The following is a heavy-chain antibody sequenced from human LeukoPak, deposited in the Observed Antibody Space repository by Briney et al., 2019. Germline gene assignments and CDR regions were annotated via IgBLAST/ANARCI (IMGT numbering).Heavy chain of an antibody. CDR1: VFYFLDHP. CDR3: AKEIRRGDSPLDS. J-gene: IGHJ4*02. Sequence: GGPLRLSCSASVFYFLDHPIHWVRQAPGKGPPWVSGIGNSLSKGYADSVRGRFTISRDNAGNSVYLQMKSLRPEDTALYYCAKEIRRGDSPLDSWGQGTLVTVSS. CDR2: IGNSLSK. V-gene: IGHV3-9*01.